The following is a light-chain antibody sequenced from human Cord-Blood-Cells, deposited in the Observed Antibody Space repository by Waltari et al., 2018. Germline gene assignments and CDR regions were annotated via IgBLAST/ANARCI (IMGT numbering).Light chain of an antibody. CDR1: SSDVGRYNL. J-gene: IGLJ1*01. V-gene: IGLV2-23*02. CDR3: CSYVGSSTFYV. Sequence: QSALTQPASVSGSPGQSITISCTGTSSDVGRYNLVSWSQQHPRKAPKLMIYEVSKRPSGVSNRFSGAKSGNTASLTISGLQAEDEADYYCCSYVGSSTFYVFGTGTKVTVL. CDR2: EVS.